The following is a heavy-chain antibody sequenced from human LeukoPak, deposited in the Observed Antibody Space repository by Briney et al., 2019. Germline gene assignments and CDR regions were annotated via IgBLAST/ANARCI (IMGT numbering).Heavy chain of an antibody. V-gene: IGHV3-23*01. Sequence: GGSLRLSCAASGFTFSSYGMSWVRQAPGKGLEWVSAISGSGGSTYYADSVKGRFTISRDNSKNMLYLQMNSLGAEDTAVYYCAKGVGYCSGGSCQQFDYWGQGTLVTVSS. CDR3: AKGVGYCSGGSCQQFDY. CDR2: ISGSGGST. D-gene: IGHD2-15*01. J-gene: IGHJ4*02. CDR1: GFTFSSYG.